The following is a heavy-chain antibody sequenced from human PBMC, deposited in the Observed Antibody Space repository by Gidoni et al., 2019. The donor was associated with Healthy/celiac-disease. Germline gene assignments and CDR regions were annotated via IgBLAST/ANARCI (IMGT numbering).Heavy chain of an antibody. Sequence: EVPLVESGGGLVQPGGSLRLSCAASGFTFRSYAMHWVRQAPGKGLEYVSAISSNGGSTYYANSVKGRFTISRDNSKNTLYLQMGSLRAEDMAVYYCARPGVEMATIFGVSNWFDPWGQGTLVTVSS. J-gene: IGHJ5*02. CDR2: ISSNGGST. CDR1: GFTFRSYA. D-gene: IGHD3-3*01. V-gene: IGHV3-64*01. CDR3: ARPGVEMATIFGVSNWFDP.